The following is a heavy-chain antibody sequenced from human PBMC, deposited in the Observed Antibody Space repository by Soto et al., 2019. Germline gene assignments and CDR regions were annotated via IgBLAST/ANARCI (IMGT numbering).Heavy chain of an antibody. CDR1: GFTFSTYA. J-gene: IGHJ4*02. V-gene: IGHV3-23*01. CDR3: AKVSDFWSGYYPAPVFFDY. CDR2: ISGTGGST. Sequence: EVQLLDSGGGLVQPGGSLRLSCAASGFTFSTYAMSWVRQAPGKGLEWISAISGTGGSTYYADSVKGRFTISRDNSKNTLSLQMNSLRPEDTAVYYCAKVSDFWSGYYPAPVFFDYWGQGALVTVSS. D-gene: IGHD3-3*01.